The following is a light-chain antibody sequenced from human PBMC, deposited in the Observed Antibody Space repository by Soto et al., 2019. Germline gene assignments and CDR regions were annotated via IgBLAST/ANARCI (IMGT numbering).Light chain of an antibody. V-gene: IGKV1-39*01. Sequence: DIQMTQSPSSLSASVGDRVTITCRASQSISTYLNWYQQKPGKAPKLLIYGASSLQSGVPSRFSGSGSGTDFTLAISSLQPEDFATYYCQHSYNTPRTCGRGTRVEIK. CDR3: QHSYNTPRT. CDR2: GAS. CDR1: QSISTY. J-gene: IGKJ1*01.